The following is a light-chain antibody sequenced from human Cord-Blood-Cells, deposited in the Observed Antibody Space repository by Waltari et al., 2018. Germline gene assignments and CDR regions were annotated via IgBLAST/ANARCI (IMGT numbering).Light chain of an antibody. J-gene: IGLJ2*01. CDR3: QAWDSSTVV. CDR2: QDS. Sequence: SYELTQPPSVSVSPGQTASITCSGDTLGDKYACWCQQKPGQSPVLVIYQDSKRPSGSPERFAGSNSGNTATLTISGTQAMDEADYYCQAWDSSTVVFGGGTKLTVL. V-gene: IGLV3-1*01. CDR1: TLGDKY.